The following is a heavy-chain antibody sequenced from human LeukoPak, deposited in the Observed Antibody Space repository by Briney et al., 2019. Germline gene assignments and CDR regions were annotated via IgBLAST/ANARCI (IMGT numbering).Heavy chain of an antibody. CDR3: ARDRPYYFGSGTYYDGFDS. CDR1: GSSISRYN. V-gene: IGHV4-59*01. CDR2: IYHSGST. Sequence: PSETLSLTCTVSGSSISRYNWSWLRQPPGKGLEWIGYIYHSGSTNHSPSLKSRVTMSLDTSRTQFSLNLSSVTAADTAVYYCARDRPYYFGSGTYYDGFDSWGQGTLVTVSS. D-gene: IGHD3-10*01. J-gene: IGHJ4*02.